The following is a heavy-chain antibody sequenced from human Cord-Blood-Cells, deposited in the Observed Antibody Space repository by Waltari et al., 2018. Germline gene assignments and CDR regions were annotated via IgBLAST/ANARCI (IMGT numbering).Heavy chain of an antibody. V-gene: IGHV4-34*01. D-gene: IGHD2-2*01. CDR3: ARGGCTSCYTFDY. Sequence: QVQLQQWGAGLLKPSATLSLTCAVYGGSFSGYYWSWIRQPPGKGLEWIGEINHSGSTNYNPSLKSRVTISVDTSKNQFSLKLSSVTAADTAVYYCARGGCTSCYTFDYWGQGTLVTVSS. CDR1: GGSFSGYY. CDR2: INHSGST. J-gene: IGHJ4*02.